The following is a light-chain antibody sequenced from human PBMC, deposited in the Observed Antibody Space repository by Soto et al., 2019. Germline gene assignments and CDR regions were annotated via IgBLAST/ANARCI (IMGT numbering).Light chain of an antibody. Sequence: QSALTQPPSASGSPGQSVTISCTGTSNDVGGYDRVSWYQQRPGKAPKLIIYDVARRPSGVPDRFSGSKSGNTASLTISGLQADDEADYYCSSFAATFSWVFGGGTKLTVL. J-gene: IGLJ3*02. V-gene: IGLV2-8*01. CDR3: SSFAATFSWV. CDR2: DVA. CDR1: SNDVGGYDR.